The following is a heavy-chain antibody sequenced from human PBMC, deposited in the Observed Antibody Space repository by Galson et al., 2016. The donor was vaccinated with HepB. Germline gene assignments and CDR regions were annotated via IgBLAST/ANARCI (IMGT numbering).Heavy chain of an antibody. CDR1: GFTFSTYA. D-gene: IGHD3-16*01. V-gene: IGHV3-23*01. CDR3: ARCTTPSCVTAGAYAY. Sequence: SLRLSCAASGFTFSTYAMDWVRQAPGKGLEWVSGIGPSGDRTYFADAVKGRFTISRDNSKNTLYLQANSLRAEDTAVYYCARCTTPSCVTAGAYAYWGQGTPVTVSA. J-gene: IGHJ4*02. CDR2: IGPSGDRT.